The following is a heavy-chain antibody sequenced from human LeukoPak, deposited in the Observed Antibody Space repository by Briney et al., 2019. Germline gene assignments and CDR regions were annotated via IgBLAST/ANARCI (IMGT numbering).Heavy chain of an antibody. J-gene: IGHJ4*02. CDR2: ISYDGSTK. CDR3: ARAVGALGYCSSTSCYLLPGY. CDR1: GFTFRSYA. V-gene: IGHV3-30*01. Sequence: AGGSLRLSCAASGFTFRSYAMHWVRQAPGKGLEWVAVISYDGSTKYYADSVKGRLTISRDNSKNTQYLQMNSLRAEDTAVYYCARAVGALGYCSSTSCYLLPGYWGQGTLVTVSS. D-gene: IGHD2-2*01.